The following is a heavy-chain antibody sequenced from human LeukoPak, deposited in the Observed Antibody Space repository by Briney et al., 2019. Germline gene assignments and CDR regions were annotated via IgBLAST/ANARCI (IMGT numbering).Heavy chain of an antibody. J-gene: IGHJ4*02. V-gene: IGHV4-59*01. CDR1: GGSISSYY. CDR2: ISYTGST. CDR3: ARGSVYFDS. Sequence: SETLSLTCTVSGGSISSYYVSWIRQPPGKGLEWIGYISYTGSTDYNPSLKSRVTLSVDMSKNQFSLKVSSVTAADTAVYYCARGSVYFDSWGQGTLVTVSS.